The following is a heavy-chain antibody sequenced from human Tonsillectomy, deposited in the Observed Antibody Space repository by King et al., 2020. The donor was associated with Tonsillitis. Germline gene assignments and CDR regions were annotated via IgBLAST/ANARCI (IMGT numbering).Heavy chain of an antibody. CDR2: IYYSGST. J-gene: IGHJ5*02. CDR3: AKSRYYGSGNSAFDP. Sequence: VQLQESGPGLVKPSETLSLTCTVSVGSISSYYWSWIRQPPGKGLEWVGYIYYSGSTNYNPSLSSLVTLSVDTSKNQCSLKPSSVTAADTAVYYCAKSRYYGSGNSAFDPWGQGTLVTVCS. CDR1: VGSISSYY. V-gene: IGHV4-59*08. D-gene: IGHD3-10*01.